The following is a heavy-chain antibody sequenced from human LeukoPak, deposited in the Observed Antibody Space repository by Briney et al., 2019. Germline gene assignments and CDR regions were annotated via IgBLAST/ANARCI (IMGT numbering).Heavy chain of an antibody. D-gene: IGHD3-9*01. CDR3: ARVRYDILTGYYGDAFDI. V-gene: IGHV4-59*01. Sequence: SETLSLTCTVSGGSISSYYWSWIRQPPGKGLEWSGYIYYSESTNYNPSLKSRVTISVDTSKNQFSLKLSSVTAADTAVYYCARVRYDILTGYYGDAFDIWGQGTMVTVSS. J-gene: IGHJ3*02. CDR2: IYYSEST. CDR1: GGSISSYY.